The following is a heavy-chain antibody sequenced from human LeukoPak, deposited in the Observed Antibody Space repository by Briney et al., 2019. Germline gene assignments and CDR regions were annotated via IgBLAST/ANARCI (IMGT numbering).Heavy chain of an antibody. Sequence: SETLSLTCTVSGGSISSYYWSWIRQPPGKGLEWIGYIYYSGSTNYNPSLKSRVTISVDTSKNQFSLKLSSVTAADTAVYYCARETGRYYDFWSGPSGGYYFDYWGQGTLVTVSS. CDR2: IYYSGST. J-gene: IGHJ4*02. D-gene: IGHD3-3*01. CDR1: GGSISSYY. CDR3: ARETGRYYDFWSGPSGGYYFDY. V-gene: IGHV4-59*01.